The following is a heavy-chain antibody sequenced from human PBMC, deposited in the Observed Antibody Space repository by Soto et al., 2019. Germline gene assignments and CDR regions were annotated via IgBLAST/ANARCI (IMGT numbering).Heavy chain of an antibody. V-gene: IGHV3-23*01. CDR2: ISGTGYNT. CDR1: GFTFSSYA. D-gene: IGHD3-10*01. J-gene: IGHJ6*02. CDR3: ARDRQFSHPRGGMDV. Sequence: SLRLSCAASGFTFSSYAINWVRQAPGKGLEWVSAISGTGYNTYYADSLKGRFTISRDNSKNTLSLQMNSLRAEDTAVYYCARDRQFSHPRGGMDVWGQGTTVTVSS.